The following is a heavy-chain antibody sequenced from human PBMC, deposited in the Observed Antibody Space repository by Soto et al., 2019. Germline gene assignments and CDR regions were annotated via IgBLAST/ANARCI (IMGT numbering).Heavy chain of an antibody. CDR1: GFHFSSYG. CDR2: IWYDGSNK. D-gene: IGHD6-19*01. Sequence: QVQMLESGGGVVQPGRSLRLSCAASGFHFSSYGMHWVRQAPGKWLEWVAVIWYDGSNKYYAASVKGRFTISRDNSKNTLYLQMNSLRAEDTAVYYCARDGEAVAGTFNWFDPWGQGTLVTVSS. J-gene: IGHJ5*02. V-gene: IGHV3-33*01. CDR3: ARDGEAVAGTFNWFDP.